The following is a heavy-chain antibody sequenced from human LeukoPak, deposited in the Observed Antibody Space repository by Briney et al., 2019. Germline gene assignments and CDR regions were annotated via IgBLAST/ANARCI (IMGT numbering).Heavy chain of an antibody. CDR3: VARFLAITVADF. CDR1: GFTFSSYA. CDR2: ISGSGGST. Sequence: GGSLRLSCAASGFTFSSYAMSWVHQAPGKGLEWVSAISGSGGSTYYADSVKGRFTISRDNSKNTLYLQMNSLRAEDTAVYYCVARFLAITVADFWGQGTLVTVSS. D-gene: IGHD6-19*01. V-gene: IGHV3-23*01. J-gene: IGHJ4*02.